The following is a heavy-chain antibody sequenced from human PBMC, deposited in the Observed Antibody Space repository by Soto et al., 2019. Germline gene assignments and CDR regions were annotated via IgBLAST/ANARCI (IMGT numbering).Heavy chain of an antibody. CDR1: GYTFTGHY. Sequence: QVQLVQSGAEVKKPGASVKVSCKASGYTFTGHYMYWVQQAPGQGLEWMGWINPDNGGTSYAQKFQGRVTMTTDTSINTAYMELSRLRSDDTAVYYCAREVGKVGYSSSSCDYWGQGSLVTVST. D-gene: IGHD6-6*01. V-gene: IGHV1-2*02. J-gene: IGHJ4*02. CDR2: INPDNGGT. CDR3: AREVGKVGYSSSSCDY.